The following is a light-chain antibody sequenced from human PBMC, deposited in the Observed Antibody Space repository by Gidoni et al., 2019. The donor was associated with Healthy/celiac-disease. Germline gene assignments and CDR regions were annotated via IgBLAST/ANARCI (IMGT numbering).Light chain of an antibody. CDR1: QSDSSN. V-gene: IGKV3-15*01. Sequence: EIVMTQSPATMSVSPGERATLSCRASQSDSSNLAWYPQKPGQAPRLLICGASTRSTGIPARFSGMGSGTEFPLTISSRQSEDFAVYYCQQYNNWPRTFGQGTKVEIK. CDR3: QQYNNWPRT. CDR2: GAS. J-gene: IGKJ1*01.